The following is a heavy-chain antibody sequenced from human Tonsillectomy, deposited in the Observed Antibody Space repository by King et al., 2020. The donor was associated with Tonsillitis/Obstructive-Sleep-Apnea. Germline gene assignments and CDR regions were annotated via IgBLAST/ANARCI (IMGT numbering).Heavy chain of an antibody. V-gene: IGHV3-9*01. D-gene: IGHD6-19*01. CDR3: AKDSDPRSNGWYLVAFDF. J-gene: IGHJ3*01. Sequence: VQLVESGGGLVQPGRSLRLSCAASGFTFDNYAMHWVRQAPGKGLEWVSGISWNSGSIGYADSVKGRFTISRDNAKNSLYLQMNSLRSEDTAFYYCAKDSDPRSNGWYLVAFDFWGQGTMVTVSS. CDR1: GFTFDNYA. CDR2: ISWNSGSI.